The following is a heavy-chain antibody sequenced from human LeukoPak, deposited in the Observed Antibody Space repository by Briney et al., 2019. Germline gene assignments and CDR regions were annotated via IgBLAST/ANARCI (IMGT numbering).Heavy chain of an antibody. J-gene: IGHJ3*02. CDR2: IYSGGST. V-gene: IGHV3-66*01. CDR3: ARDRGRRRMITFGDAFDT. Sequence: GGSLRLSCAASGLTVSSNYMSWVRQAPGKGLEWVSVIYSGGSTYYADSVKGRFTISRDNSKNTLYLQMNSLRAEDTAVYYCARDRGRRRMITFGDAFDTWGQGTMVTVSS. D-gene: IGHD3-16*01. CDR1: GLTVSSNY.